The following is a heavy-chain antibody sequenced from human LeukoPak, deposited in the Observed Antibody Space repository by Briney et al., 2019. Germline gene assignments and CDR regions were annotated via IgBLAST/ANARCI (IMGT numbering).Heavy chain of an antibody. CDR1: GFTFSSYA. Sequence: PGRSLRLSCAASGFTFSSYAMHWVRQAPGKGLEWVAVISYDGSNKYYADSVKGRFTISRDNSKNTLYLQMNSLRAEDTAVYYCARAIWFGELFDWFDPWGKVTLVTVSS. D-gene: IGHD3-10*01. CDR3: ARAIWFGELFDWFDP. V-gene: IGHV3-30*04. CDR2: ISYDGSNK. J-gene: IGHJ5*02.